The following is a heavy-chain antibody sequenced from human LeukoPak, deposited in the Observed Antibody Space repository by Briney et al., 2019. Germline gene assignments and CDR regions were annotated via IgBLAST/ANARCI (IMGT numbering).Heavy chain of an antibody. V-gene: IGHV3-7*01. CDR1: GYSFPSYW. J-gene: IGHJ4*02. D-gene: IGHD6-13*01. CDR2: IKQDGSAK. CDR3: ARDPGVAAAGTVGYFDS. Sequence: GESLKISCKGSGYSFPSYWIAWVRQMPGKGLEWVADIKQDGSAKYYVDSVTGRFTISRDNAKNSLYLQMNNLRAEDTAVYYCARDPGVAAAGTVGYFDSWGQGTLVTVSS.